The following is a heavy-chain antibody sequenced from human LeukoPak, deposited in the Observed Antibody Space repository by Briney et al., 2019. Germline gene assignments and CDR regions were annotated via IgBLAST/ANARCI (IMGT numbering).Heavy chain of an antibody. J-gene: IGHJ1*01. V-gene: IGHV1-8*01. CDR1: GYTLTSYD. CDR2: MNPNSGNT. Sequence: ASVKVSCKASGYTLTSYDINWVRQATGQGLEWMGWMNPNSGNTGYAQKFQGRVTMTRNTSISTAYMELSSLRSEDTAVYYCARGVDCSGGSCLPEYFQHWGQGTLVTVSS. CDR3: ARGVDCSGGSCLPEYFQH. D-gene: IGHD2-15*01.